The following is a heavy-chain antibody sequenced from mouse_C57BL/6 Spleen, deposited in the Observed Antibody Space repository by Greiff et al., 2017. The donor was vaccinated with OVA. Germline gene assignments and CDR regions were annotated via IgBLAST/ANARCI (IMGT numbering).Heavy chain of an antibody. CDR3: AREDIYDGYYGWFAY. Sequence: EVMLVESGGGLVKPGGSLKLSCAASGFTFSDYGMHWVRQAPEKGLEWVAYISSGSSTIYYADTVKGRFTISRDNAKNTLFLQMTSLRSEDTAMYYCAREDIYDGYYGWFAYWGQGTLVTVSA. D-gene: IGHD2-3*01. CDR1: GFTFSDYG. J-gene: IGHJ3*01. V-gene: IGHV5-17*01. CDR2: ISSGSSTI.